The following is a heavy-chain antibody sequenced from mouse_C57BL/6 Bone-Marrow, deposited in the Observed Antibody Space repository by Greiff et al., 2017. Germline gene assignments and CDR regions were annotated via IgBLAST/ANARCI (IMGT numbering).Heavy chain of an antibody. V-gene: IGHV1-85*01. CDR2: IYPRDGST. CDR1: GYTFTSYD. Sequence: QVQLQQSGPELVKPGASVKLSCKASGYTFTSYDINWVKQRPGQGLEWIGWIYPRDGSTKYNEKFKGKATLTVDKSSSTAYMEHRSLTSEDSAVYFCARLELDGGSGDRYFDVWGTGTTVTVSS. D-gene: IGHD1-1*02. CDR3: ARLELDGGSGDRYFDV. J-gene: IGHJ1*03.